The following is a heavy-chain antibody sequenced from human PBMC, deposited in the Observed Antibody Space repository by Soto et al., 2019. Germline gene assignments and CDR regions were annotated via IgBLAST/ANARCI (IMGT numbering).Heavy chain of an antibody. CDR3: ARLKGGDHYYYYYGMDV. D-gene: IGHD4-17*01. J-gene: IGHJ6*02. V-gene: IGHV5-51*01. CDR2: IYPGDSDT. Sequence: GESLKISCEGSGYSFTSYWIGWVRQMPGKGLDWMGIIYPGDSDTRYSPSFQGQVTISADKSISTAYLQWSSLKASDTAMYYCARLKGGDHYYYYYGMDVWGQGTTVTVSS. CDR1: GYSFTSYW.